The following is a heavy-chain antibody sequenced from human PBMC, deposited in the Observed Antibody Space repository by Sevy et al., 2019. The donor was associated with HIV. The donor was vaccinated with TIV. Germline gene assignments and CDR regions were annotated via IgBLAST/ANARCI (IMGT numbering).Heavy chain of an antibody. CDR1: GYTFTGYY. Sequence: ASVKVSCKASGYTFTGYYMHWVRQAPGQGLEWMGWINPNSGGANYAQKFQGRVTMTRDTSISTAYMELSRLRSDDTAVYYCARVPAAARHGMDVWGQGTTVTVSS. CDR3: ARVPAAARHGMDV. J-gene: IGHJ6*02. D-gene: IGHD2-2*01. V-gene: IGHV1-2*02. CDR2: INPNSGGA.